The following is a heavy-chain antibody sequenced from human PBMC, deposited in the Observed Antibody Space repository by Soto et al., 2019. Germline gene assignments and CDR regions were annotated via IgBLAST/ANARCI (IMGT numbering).Heavy chain of an antibody. Sequence: GSLRLSCAASGFTFTRYSMNWVRQAPGKGLEWVASISSTTNYIYYGESLKGRLTISRDNAKNSMYLQMNTLRAEDTAVYYCARESEDLSSNLDYWGQGTLVTVSS. CDR2: ISSTTNYI. V-gene: IGHV3-21*06. J-gene: IGHJ4*02. CDR3: ARESEDLSSNLDY. CDR1: GFTFTRYS.